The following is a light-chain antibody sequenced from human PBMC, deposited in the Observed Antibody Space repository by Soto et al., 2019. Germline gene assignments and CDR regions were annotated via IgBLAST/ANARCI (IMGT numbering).Light chain of an antibody. CDR1: SSDVGGYNY. V-gene: IGLV2-14*01. J-gene: IGLJ1*01. Sequence: LTQPASVSGSPGQSITISCTGTSSDVGGYNYVSWYQQHPGKAPKLMIYEVSNRPSGVSNRFSGSKSGNTASLTISGLQAEDEADYYCSSYTSSSTPYVFGTGTKVT. CDR2: EVS. CDR3: SSYTSSSTPYV.